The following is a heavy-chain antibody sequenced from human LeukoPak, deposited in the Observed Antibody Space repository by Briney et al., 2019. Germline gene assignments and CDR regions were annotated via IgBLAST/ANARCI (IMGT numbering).Heavy chain of an antibody. Sequence: SETLSLTCAVYGGSFSGYYWSWIRQPPGKGLEWIGEINHSGSTNYNPSLKSRVTVSVDTSKNQFSLKLSSVTAADTAVYYCARGQGTVTTHWGQGTLVTVSS. CDR2: INHSGST. J-gene: IGHJ4*02. CDR1: GGSFSGYY. V-gene: IGHV4-34*01. D-gene: IGHD4-17*01. CDR3: ARGQGTVTTH.